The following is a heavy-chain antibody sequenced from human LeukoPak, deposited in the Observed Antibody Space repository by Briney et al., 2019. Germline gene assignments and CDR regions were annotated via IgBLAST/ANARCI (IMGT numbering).Heavy chain of an antibody. V-gene: IGHV1-8*01. CDR2: MNPNSGNT. CDR1: GYTFTRYD. Sequence: GASVKVSCKASGYTFTRYDINWVRQATGQGLEWMGWMNPNSGNTGYAQKFQGRVTMTRNTSISTAYMELSSLRSEDTAVYYCARVRAGYKPDDYWGQGTLVAVSS. D-gene: IGHD5-24*01. J-gene: IGHJ4*02. CDR3: ARVRAGYKPDDY.